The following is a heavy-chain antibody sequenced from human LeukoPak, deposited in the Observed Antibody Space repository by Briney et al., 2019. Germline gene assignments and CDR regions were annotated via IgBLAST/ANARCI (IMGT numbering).Heavy chain of an antibody. CDR1: GGTFSSYA. CDR3: ARPGPHKSSGYYYWLEL. V-gene: IGHV1-69*13. J-gene: IGHJ5*02. CDR2: IIPIFGTA. D-gene: IGHD3-22*01. Sequence: SVKVSCTTSGGTFSSYAISWVRHAPRQGLEWMGGIIPIFGTANYSQTFQGRVTITADESTSTAYLELRSLRSEDTAVYDCARPGPHKSSGYYYWLELWGKGTLVSVPS.